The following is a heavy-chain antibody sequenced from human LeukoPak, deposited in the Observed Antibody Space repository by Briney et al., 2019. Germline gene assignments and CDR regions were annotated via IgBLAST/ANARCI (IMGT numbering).Heavy chain of an antibody. CDR2: IYTSGST. J-gene: IGHJ1*01. D-gene: IGHD3-22*01. CDR1: GGSISSSSYY. Sequence: SETLSLTCTVSGGSISSSSYYWGWIRQPAGKGLEWIGRIYTSGSTNYNPSLKSRLTISVDTSTNQFSLKLSSVTAADTALYYCARSSGYYFEYSHHWGQGTLVTVSS. CDR3: ARSSGYYFEYSHH. V-gene: IGHV4-61*02.